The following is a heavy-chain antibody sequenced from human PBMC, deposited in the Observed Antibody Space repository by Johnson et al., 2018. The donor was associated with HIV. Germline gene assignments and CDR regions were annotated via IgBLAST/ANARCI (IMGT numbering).Heavy chain of an antibody. V-gene: IGHV3-64*04. CDR1: GFTFSSYA. CDR3: AKERAWSPGGAFDI. J-gene: IGHJ3*02. CDR2: ISSNGGRT. D-gene: IGHD3-3*01. Sequence: QVQLVESGGGLVQPGGSLRLSCAASGFTFSSYAMYWVRQAPGKGLDYVSAISSNGGRTYYADSVKGRFTVSRDNSKNTLYLQMNSLRHNDTAVYYCAKERAWSPGGAFDIWGQGTMVTVSS.